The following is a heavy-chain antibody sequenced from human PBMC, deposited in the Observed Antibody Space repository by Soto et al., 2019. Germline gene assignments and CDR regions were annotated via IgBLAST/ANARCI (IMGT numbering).Heavy chain of an antibody. J-gene: IGHJ5*02. CDR1: GGSISSGGYY. CDR3: EREGVQGIAAGNWFDP. D-gene: IGHD6-13*01. V-gene: IGHV4-31*03. CDR2: IYYSWST. Sequence: PSETLSLTCTVSGGSISSGGYYWSWIRQHPGKGLEWIGYIYYSWSTYYNPSLKSRVTISVDTSKNQFSLKLSSVTAADTAVYYCEREGVQGIAAGNWFDPWGQGNLVTVSS.